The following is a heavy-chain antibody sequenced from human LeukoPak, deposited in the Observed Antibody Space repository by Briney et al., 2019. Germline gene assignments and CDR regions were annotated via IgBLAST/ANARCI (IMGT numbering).Heavy chain of an antibody. CDR2: ISGAGSGT. CDR1: GFTFSTYA. CDR3: AKGTERYREVSSFDS. J-gene: IGHJ4*02. V-gene: IGHV3-23*01. Sequence: GGSLRLSCAASGFTFSTYAMNWVRQALGKGLEWVSAISGAGSGTYYADFVKGRFSISRDNSKNTLYLQMNSLRAEDTAAYYCAKGTERYREVSSFDSWGQGTLVTVSS. D-gene: IGHD3-10*01.